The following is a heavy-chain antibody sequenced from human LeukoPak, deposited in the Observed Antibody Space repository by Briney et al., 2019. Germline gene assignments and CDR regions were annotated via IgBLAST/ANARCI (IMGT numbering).Heavy chain of an antibody. CDR1: GGPFSGYF. CDR2: ISWNSGSI. D-gene: IGHD5-24*01. J-gene: IGHJ4*02. V-gene: IGHV3-9*01. CDR3: AKDKKRWLQSSFDY. Sequence: LSLTCAVSGGPFSGYFWSWIRQSPGKGLEWVSGISWNSGSIGYADSVKGRFTISRDNAKNSLYLQMNSLRAEDTALYYCAKDKKRWLQSSFDYWGQGTLVTVSS.